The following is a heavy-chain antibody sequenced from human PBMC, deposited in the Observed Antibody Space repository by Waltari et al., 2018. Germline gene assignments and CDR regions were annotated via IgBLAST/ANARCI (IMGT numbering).Heavy chain of an antibody. CDR2: TYPGDSDT. J-gene: IGHJ6*03. V-gene: IGHV5-51*01. CDR1: GYSFTSYW. Sequence: EVQLVQSGAEVKKPGESLKISCKVSGYSFTSYWIGWVSQMPGKGLEWMGITYPGDSDTRYSPSFQGQVTISADKSISTAYLQWSSLKASDNAMYYCARLTAAAWMWDYYYYMDVWGKGTTVTVSS. CDR3: ARLTAAAWMWDYYYYMDV. D-gene: IGHD6-13*01.